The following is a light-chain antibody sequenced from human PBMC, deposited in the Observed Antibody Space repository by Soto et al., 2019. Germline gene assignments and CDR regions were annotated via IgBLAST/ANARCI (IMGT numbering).Light chain of an antibody. J-gene: IGKJ1*01. CDR3: QQYNTFWT. Sequence: DIQMTQSPSTLSASVGDRVTITCRASQNINRWLAWYQQKPGKAPKVLIYDGSTLESGVSSRFSGTGSETDFTLTISSLHPDDSATYYCQQYNTFWTFGQGTKLEVK. CDR1: QNINRW. V-gene: IGKV1-5*01. CDR2: DGS.